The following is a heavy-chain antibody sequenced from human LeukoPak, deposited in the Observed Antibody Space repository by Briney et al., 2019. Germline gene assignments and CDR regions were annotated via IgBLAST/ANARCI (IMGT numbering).Heavy chain of an antibody. Sequence: GRSLRLSCAASGFXFSSHGIHWVRQAPGKGQEWVASIRYDGSKEYYGDSVKGRFTISRDNSKNTLYLQMNSLRAEDTAVYYCARWTGVGAGGTFDYWGQGTLVTVSS. V-gene: IGHV3-33*01. CDR3: ARWTGVGAGGTFDY. CDR2: IRYDGSKE. J-gene: IGHJ4*02. CDR1: GFXFSSHG. D-gene: IGHD1-26*01.